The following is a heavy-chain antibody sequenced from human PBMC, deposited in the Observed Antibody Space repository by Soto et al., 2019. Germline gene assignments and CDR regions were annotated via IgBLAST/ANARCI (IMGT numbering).Heavy chain of an antibody. V-gene: IGHV4-31*03. J-gene: IGHJ4*02. CDR2: IYYSGST. D-gene: IGHD6-13*01. Sequence: SETLSLTCTVSGGSISSGGYYWSWIRQHPGKGLEWIGYIYYSGSTYYNPSLKSRVTISVDTSKNQFSLKLSSVTAADTAAYYCARDGIAAAGTGDYWGQGTLVTVS. CDR1: GGSISSGGYY. CDR3: ARDGIAAAGTGDY.